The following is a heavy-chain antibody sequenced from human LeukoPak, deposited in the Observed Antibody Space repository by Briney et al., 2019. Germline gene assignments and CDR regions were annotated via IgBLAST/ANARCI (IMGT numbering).Heavy chain of an antibody. V-gene: IGHV3-48*01. CDR1: GFTFSSYS. D-gene: IGHD6-19*01. CDR3: ARDEAVALSDY. Sequence: GGSLRLSCAASGFTFSSYSMNWVRQAPGKGLEWVSYISSSSSTIYYADSVKGRFTISRDNAKNSLYLQMNSLRAEDTAMYYCARDEAVALSDYWGQGTLVTVSS. J-gene: IGHJ4*02. CDR2: ISSSSSTI.